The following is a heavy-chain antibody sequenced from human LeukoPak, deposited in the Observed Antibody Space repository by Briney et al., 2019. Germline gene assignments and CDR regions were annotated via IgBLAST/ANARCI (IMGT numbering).Heavy chain of an antibody. CDR1: GGSISSYY. CDR2: IYYSGST. V-gene: IGHV4-59*01. D-gene: IGHD6-19*01. J-gene: IGHJ4*02. Sequence: PSETLSLTCTVSGGSISSYYWSWIRQPPGKGLEWIGYIYYSGSTNYNPSLKSRVTISVDTSKNQFSLKLSSVIAADTAVYYCARYIAVAGTVDYWGQGTLVTVSS. CDR3: ARYIAVAGTVDY.